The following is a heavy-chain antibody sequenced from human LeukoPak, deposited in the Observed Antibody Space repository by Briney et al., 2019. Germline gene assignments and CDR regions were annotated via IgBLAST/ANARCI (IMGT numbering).Heavy chain of an antibody. V-gene: IGHV4-34*01. CDR3: AKGYTGYSYGYFYYYYMDV. CDR1: GGSFSGYY. D-gene: IGHD5-18*01. Sequence: SETLSLTCAVYGGSFSGYYWSWIRQPPGKGLEWIGEINHSGSTNYNPSLKSRVTISVDTSKNQFSLKLSSVTAADTAVYYCAKGYTGYSYGYFYYYYMDVWGKGTTVTVSS. J-gene: IGHJ6*03. CDR2: INHSGST.